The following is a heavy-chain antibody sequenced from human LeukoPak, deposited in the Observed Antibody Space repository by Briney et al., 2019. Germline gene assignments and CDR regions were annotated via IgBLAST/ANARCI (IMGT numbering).Heavy chain of an antibody. V-gene: IGHV3-9*01. D-gene: IGHD2-2*01. CDR3: ARDFCTGCNYYFYGMDV. CDR2: ISRNSANI. J-gene: IGHJ6*02. Sequence: GRSLRLSCPASGFTFDDYVMHWVRQAPGRGLEWVSGISRNSANIGYADSVKGRFTISSDNAKNSLYLQMNSLRTEDTALYYCARDFCTGCNYYFYGMDVWGRGTTVTVSS. CDR1: GFTFDDYV.